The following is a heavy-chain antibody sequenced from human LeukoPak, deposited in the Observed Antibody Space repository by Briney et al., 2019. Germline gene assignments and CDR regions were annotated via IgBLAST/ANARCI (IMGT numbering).Heavy chain of an antibody. CDR3: ARVRPVTTPGYYYYYGMDV. CDR1: GFTVSSNY. Sequence: PGGSLRLSCAASGFTVSSNYMSWVRQAPGKGLEWVSVIYSGGSTYYADSVKGRFTISRDNSKNTLYLQMNSLRAEDTAVCYCARVRPVTTPGYYYYYGMDVWGQGTTVTVSS. CDR2: IYSGGST. V-gene: IGHV3-53*01. J-gene: IGHJ6*02. D-gene: IGHD4-17*01.